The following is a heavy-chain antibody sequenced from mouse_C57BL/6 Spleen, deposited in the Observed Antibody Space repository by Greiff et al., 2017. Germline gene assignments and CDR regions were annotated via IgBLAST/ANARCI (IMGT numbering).Heavy chain of an antibody. Sequence: VQLQQSGPELVKPGASVKISCKASGYAFRSSWMNWVKQRPGKGLEWIGRIYPGDGDTNYNGKFKGKATLTADKSSSTAYMQLSSLTSEDSAVYFCARLGPLYAMDYWGQGTSVTVSS. J-gene: IGHJ4*01. CDR3: ARLGPLYAMDY. V-gene: IGHV1-82*01. CDR2: IYPGDGDT. CDR1: GYAFRSSW.